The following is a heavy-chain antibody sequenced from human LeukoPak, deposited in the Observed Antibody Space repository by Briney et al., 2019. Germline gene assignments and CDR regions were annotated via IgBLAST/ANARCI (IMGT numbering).Heavy chain of an antibody. CDR2: ISPSSIYI. Sequence: GESLRLSCAASEFSFSGYTINWVRQAPGKGLEWVSSISPSSIYIYYADSVKGPFTISRDNAKNSLYRQMHSLRAEDTAMYYCARGRGCSSMACYPDYWGQGTLVTVSS. V-gene: IGHV3-21*01. CDR1: EFSFSGYT. D-gene: IGHD2-2*01. J-gene: IGHJ4*02. CDR3: ARGRGCSSMACYPDY.